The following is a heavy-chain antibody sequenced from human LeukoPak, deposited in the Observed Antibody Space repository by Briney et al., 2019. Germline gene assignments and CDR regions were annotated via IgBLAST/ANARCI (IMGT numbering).Heavy chain of an antibody. CDR3: AREGPMLRGVIGGKIDY. Sequence: GGTLRLSCAVSGVTFSDFYMSWGRQAPGWGRAGVSYISRGGSSIHYADSVKGRFTISRDNAKNSLYLQMNSLRAEDTAVYYCAREGPMLRGVIGGKIDYWGQGILVTVSS. CDR2: ISRGGSSI. V-gene: IGHV3-11*01. D-gene: IGHD3-10*01. J-gene: IGHJ4*02. CDR1: GVTFSDFY.